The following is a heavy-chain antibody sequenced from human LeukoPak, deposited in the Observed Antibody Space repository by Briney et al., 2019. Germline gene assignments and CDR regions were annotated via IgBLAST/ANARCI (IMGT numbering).Heavy chain of an antibody. D-gene: IGHD2-21*01. V-gene: IGHV3-21*01. CDR2: ISGSGSYI. Sequence: GGSLRLSCEASGFTFNRYSMTWVRQAPGKGLEWVSSISGSGSYIFYAHSLKGRFTISRDNAKSSVYLQMSNLSAEDTAVYYCATYPHHSPGGWGQGALVTVSS. CDR3: ATYPHHSPGG. CDR1: GFTFNRYS. J-gene: IGHJ4*02.